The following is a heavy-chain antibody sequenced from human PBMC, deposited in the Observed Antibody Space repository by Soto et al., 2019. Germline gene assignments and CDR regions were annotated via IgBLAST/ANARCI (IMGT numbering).Heavy chain of an antibody. J-gene: IGHJ4*02. CDR1: GFTFSSYG. Sequence: QVQLVESGGGVVQPGRSLRLSCAASGFTFSSYGMHWVRQAPGKGLEWVAVISYDGSNKYYADSVKGRFTISRDNSKNTLYLQMNSLRAEDTAVYYCAKTERGWPPQIDYWGQGTLVTVSS. V-gene: IGHV3-30*18. CDR3: AKTERGWPPQIDY. D-gene: IGHD3-10*01. CDR2: ISYDGSNK.